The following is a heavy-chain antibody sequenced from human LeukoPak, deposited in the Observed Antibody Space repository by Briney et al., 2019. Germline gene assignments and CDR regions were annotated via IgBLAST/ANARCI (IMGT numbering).Heavy chain of an antibody. Sequence: SETLSLTCTVSGYSISSGYYWGWIRQTPGKGLEWIGNIYHSGSTYYNPSLKSRVTISVDTSKNQFSLKLSSVTAADTAGYYCARDPSSGEDYWGQGTLVTVSS. D-gene: IGHD3-22*01. CDR1: GYSISSGYY. J-gene: IGHJ4*02. V-gene: IGHV4-38-2*02. CDR2: IYHSGST. CDR3: ARDPSSGEDY.